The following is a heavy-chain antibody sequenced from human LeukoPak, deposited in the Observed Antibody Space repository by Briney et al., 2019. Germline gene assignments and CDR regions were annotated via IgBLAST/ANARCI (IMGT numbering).Heavy chain of an antibody. J-gene: IGHJ4*02. D-gene: IGHD3-10*01. CDR3: VKQRSRFRGVVTSDPFDY. CDR1: GFTLSSYT. CDR2: ISSDGTTT. V-gene: IGHV3-64D*06. Sequence: PGGSLRLSCSASGFTLSSYTMHWVRQAPGKGLEYFSAISSDGTTTYYADSVKGRFTISRDNSKNTLHLRMSSLRAEDTAVYYCVKQRSRFRGVVTSDPFDYWGQGTLVTVSS.